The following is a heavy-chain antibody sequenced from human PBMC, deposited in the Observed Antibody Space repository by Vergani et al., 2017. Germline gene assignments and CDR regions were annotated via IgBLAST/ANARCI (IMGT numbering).Heavy chain of an antibody. D-gene: IGHD2-8*01. V-gene: IGHV4-34*12. J-gene: IGHJ4*02. CDR3: AREGYCTNGVCFTLFDG. CDR2: IIHDGST. Sequence: QAQLQQWGAGLLKPSETLSLTCAIYGGSFNDYRWTWSRQPPGKGLEWIGEIIHDGSTLYSPPLKSRVTISRDTSTHQFSLNLRSVTAADTAVYYCAREGYCTNGVCFTLFDGWGQGALVTVSS. CDR1: GGSFNDYR.